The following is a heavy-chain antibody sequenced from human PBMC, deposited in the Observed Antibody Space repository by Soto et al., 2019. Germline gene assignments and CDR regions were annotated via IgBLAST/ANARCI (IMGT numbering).Heavy chain of an antibody. Sequence: PWLCXRLSGSSGVWRCFRYWMFLFRHAPGKGLELVANLKRDGSEKYFLESVNGRFTMSRDNAKNSFYLHMNNLRAEDTAVYFCDRIGTWG. CDR3: DRIGT. CDR2: LKRDGSEK. CDR1: VWRCFRYW. J-gene: IGHJ5*01. V-gene: IGHV3-7*01.